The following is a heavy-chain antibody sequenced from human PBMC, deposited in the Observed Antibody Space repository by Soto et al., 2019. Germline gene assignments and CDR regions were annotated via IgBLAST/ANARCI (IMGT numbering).Heavy chain of an antibody. J-gene: IGHJ4*02. Sequence: QAQLVQSGAEVKNPGASVKLSCKASGYIFTNYYIHWVRQAPGQGLEWMAIINPNGGSTNYAQEFQGRVTLARDTFTNTAYMELSSLRSEDTTIYYCARDLTSGDYWGQGTLVTVSS. V-gene: IGHV1-46*01. CDR2: INPNGGST. D-gene: IGHD7-27*01. CDR3: ARDLTSGDY. CDR1: GYIFTNYY.